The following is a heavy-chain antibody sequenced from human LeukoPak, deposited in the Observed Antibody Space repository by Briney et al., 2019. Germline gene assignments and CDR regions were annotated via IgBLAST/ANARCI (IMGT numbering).Heavy chain of an antibody. CDR3: ARGPGRGASSDY. CDR2: VYYTGGT. CDR1: RGSISNYY. Sequence: SETLSLTCTVSRGSISNYYWSWLRQPPGKGLERIGYVYYTGGTNYNPSLKSRVTISVDTSKNQFSLKLSSVTAADTAVYYCARGPGRGASSDYWGQGTLVTVSS. V-gene: IGHV4-59*01. D-gene: IGHD6-6*01. J-gene: IGHJ4*02.